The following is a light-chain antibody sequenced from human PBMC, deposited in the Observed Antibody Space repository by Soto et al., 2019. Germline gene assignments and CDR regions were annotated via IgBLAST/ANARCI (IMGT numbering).Light chain of an antibody. CDR1: SSDVGAYDY. J-gene: IGLJ1*01. CDR3: ASHTTTNTRV. V-gene: IGLV2-14*03. Sequence: LRQPGSVCRSPGQPNHINYTGTSSDVGAYDYVSWYQQHPDRAPRLVIYEVSNRPSGVSNRFSGSKSVNTATLTISGLQAEDEADYYCASHTTTNTRVFGTGTKVTVL. CDR2: EVS.